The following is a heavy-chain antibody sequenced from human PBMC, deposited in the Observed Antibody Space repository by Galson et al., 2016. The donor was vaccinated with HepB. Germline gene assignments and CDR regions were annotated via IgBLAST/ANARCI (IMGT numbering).Heavy chain of an antibody. Sequence: SLRLSCAASGFTFRRFWMKWVRQAPGKGLEWVANIKEDGREEHYVDSVKGRFTISRDNARDALFLQMNSLRVEDTALYYCARDPRGESLRAWGGCDMWGQGTKVTVPS. J-gene: IGHJ3*02. D-gene: IGHD3-3*01. CDR3: ARDPRGESLRAWGGCDM. V-gene: IGHV3-7*03. CDR2: IKEDGREE. CDR1: GFTFRRFW.